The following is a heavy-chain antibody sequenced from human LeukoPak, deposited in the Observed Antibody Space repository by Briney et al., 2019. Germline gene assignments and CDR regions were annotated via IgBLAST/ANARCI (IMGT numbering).Heavy chain of an antibody. CDR1: GYTFTSYA. Sequence: ASVKVSCKASGYTFTSYAMNWVRQAPGQGLEWMGWINTNTGNPTYAQGFTGRFVFSLDTSVSTAYLQISNLKAEDTAVYYCAGVGDSNAFDIWGQGTMVTVSS. CDR3: AGVGDSNAFDI. J-gene: IGHJ3*02. CDR2: INTNTGNP. V-gene: IGHV7-4-1*02. D-gene: IGHD4-17*01.